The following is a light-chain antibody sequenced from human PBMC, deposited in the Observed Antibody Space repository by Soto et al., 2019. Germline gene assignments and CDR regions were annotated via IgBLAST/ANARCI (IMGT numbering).Light chain of an antibody. CDR1: QSVLHSSNNKNY. Sequence: DIVMTQSPDSLAVSLGERATINCKSSQSVLHSSNNKNYLAWYQQKPGQPPKVLIYGASTRESGVPDRFNGSGSGTDFTLTISSLQAEDVAVYYCQQRSNWPPALSFGGGTKVDIK. J-gene: IGKJ4*01. CDR2: GAS. CDR3: QQRSNWPPALS. V-gene: IGKV4-1*01.